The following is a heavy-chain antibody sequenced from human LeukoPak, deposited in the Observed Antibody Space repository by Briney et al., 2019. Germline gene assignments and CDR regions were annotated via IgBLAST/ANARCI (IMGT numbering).Heavy chain of an antibody. D-gene: IGHD3-16*01. CDR1: GFTFDDYA. V-gene: IGHV3-9*01. CDR2: ISWNSGSI. CDR3: AKAASPMGWGSYFDY. Sequence: GRSLRLSCAASGFTFDDYAMHWVRQAPGKGLEWVSGISWNSGSIGYADSVKGRFTISRDNAKNSLYLQMNSLRAEDTALYYCAKAASPMGWGSYFDYWGQGTLVTVSS. J-gene: IGHJ4*02.